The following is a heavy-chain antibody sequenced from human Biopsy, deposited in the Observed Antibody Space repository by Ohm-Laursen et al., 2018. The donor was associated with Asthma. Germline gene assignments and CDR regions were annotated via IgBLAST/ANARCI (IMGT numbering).Heavy chain of an antibody. CDR3: ARVPTTLRYFDL. Sequence: GTLSLTCCVSGGSVSSGSYYWSWIRQPPGKGLAWVSYISYSGSTDYNPSLKSRLTISMDTSKNQFSLKLSSVTAADTAVYYCARVPTTLRYFDLWGRGTLVTVAS. V-gene: IGHV4-61*01. J-gene: IGHJ2*01. CDR1: GGSVSSGSYY. D-gene: IGHD2-15*01. CDR2: ISYSGST.